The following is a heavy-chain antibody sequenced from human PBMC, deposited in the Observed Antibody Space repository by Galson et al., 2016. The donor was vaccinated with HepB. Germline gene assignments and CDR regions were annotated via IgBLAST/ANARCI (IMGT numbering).Heavy chain of an antibody. J-gene: IGHJ4*01. D-gene: IGHD4-23*01. CDR1: GFTFDNHA. CDR3: ARDNRSAKLPYYYDY. V-gene: IGHV3-23*01. Sequence: SLRLSCAVSGFTFDNHAMSWVRQAPGKGLEWVSGVSGSGGITYYADSVKGRFTISRDNSKNVLYLHMSSQRAEDTAVYYCARDNRSAKLPYYYDYWGQGTLITVSS. CDR2: VSGSGGIT.